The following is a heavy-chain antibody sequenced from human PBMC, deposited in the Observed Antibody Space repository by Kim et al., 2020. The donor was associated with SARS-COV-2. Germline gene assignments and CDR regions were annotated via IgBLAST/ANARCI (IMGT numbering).Heavy chain of an antibody. Sequence: GGSLRLSCAASGFTFSSYAMHWVRQAPGKGLEWVAVISYDGSNKYYADSVKGRFTISRDNSKNTLYLQMNSLRAEDTAVYYCARDPYGSGSYYTDYWGQG. V-gene: IGHV3-30*04. CDR2: ISYDGSNK. J-gene: IGHJ4*02. CDR3: ARDPYGSGSYYTDY. CDR1: GFTFSSYA. D-gene: IGHD3-10*01.